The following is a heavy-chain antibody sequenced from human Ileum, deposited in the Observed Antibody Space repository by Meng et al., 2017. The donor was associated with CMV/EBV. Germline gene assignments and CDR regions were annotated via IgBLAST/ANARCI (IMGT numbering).Heavy chain of an antibody. CDR1: GYTFRDHY. CDR2: IKPHDGGT. CDR3: ARGGFGKVDDFWSGYYLSIDY. D-gene: IGHD3-3*01. J-gene: IGHJ4*02. Sequence: ASVKVSCKPSGYTFRDHYIHWVRQAPGQGLEWMGIIKPHDGGTSYAQKFQGRVTMTRDTSTSTVYMGLSSLRSEDTAIYYCARGGFGKVDDFWSGYYLSIDYWGQGTLVTVSS. V-gene: IGHV1-46*01.